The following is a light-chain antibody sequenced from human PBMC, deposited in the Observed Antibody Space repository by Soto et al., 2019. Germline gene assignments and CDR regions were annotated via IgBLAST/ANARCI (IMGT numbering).Light chain of an antibody. V-gene: IGKV3-20*01. CDR2: GVS. CDR1: QSVSNSY. Sequence: EIVLTQSPGTLSLSPGDRATLSCRASQSVSNSYLAWHQQKPGQAHRLLIYGVSNRATGIPVRFSGSGSGTDFTITISRLEPEDFAVYYCQQYGSSWTFGQGTKVEI. CDR3: QQYGSSWT. J-gene: IGKJ1*01.